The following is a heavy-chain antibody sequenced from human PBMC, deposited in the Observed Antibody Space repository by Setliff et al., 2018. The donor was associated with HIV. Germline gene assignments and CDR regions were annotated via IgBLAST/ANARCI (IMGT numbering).Heavy chain of an antibody. CDR1: GFTLSNYA. CDR3: ARSRAAGFDY. CDR2: IGTSGGSS. J-gene: IGHJ4*02. Sequence: PGGSLRLSCSVSGFTLSNYAMNWVRQAPGKGLEWVSSIGTSGGSSYYADSVKGRFTISRDNAKNSLYLQMNSLRAEDTAVYYCARSRAAGFDYWGQGTLVTVSS. V-gene: IGHV3-23*01. D-gene: IGHD6-13*01.